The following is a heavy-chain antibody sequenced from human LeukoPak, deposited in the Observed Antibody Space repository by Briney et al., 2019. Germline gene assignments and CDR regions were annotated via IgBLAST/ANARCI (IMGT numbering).Heavy chain of an antibody. J-gene: IGHJ4*02. CDR2: ISSSGSTI. D-gene: IGHD3-9*01. CDR1: GFTFSSYE. CDR3: ARSVWYFDSSTFYYFDS. Sequence: PGGSLRLSCAASGFTFSSYEMSWVRQAPGKGLEWVSYISSSGSTIYYADSVKGRFTISRENAKNSLYLQMDSLRAEDTAVYYCARSVWYFDSSTFYYFDSWGQGTLVTVSS. V-gene: IGHV3-48*03.